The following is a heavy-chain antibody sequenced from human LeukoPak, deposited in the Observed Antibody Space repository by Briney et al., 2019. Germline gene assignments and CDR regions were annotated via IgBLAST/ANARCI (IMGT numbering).Heavy chain of an antibody. D-gene: IGHD6-19*01. V-gene: IGHV1-2*02. Sequence: ASVTVSCKASGYTLTGYYMHWVRQAPGQGLEWMGWIYPDSGGTNFAQNFQGRVTMTRDTSISTAYMELSRLRSDDTAVYYYARQSGRAVAGCPDYWGQGTLVTVSS. J-gene: IGHJ4*02. CDR1: GYTLTGYY. CDR2: IYPDSGGT. CDR3: ARQSGRAVAGCPDY.